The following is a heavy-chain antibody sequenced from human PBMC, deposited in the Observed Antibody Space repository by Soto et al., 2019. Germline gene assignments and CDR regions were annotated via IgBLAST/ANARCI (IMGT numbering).Heavy chain of an antibody. Sequence: PSETLSLTCTVSGGSISSYYWSWIRQPPGKGLEWIGYIYYSGSTNYNPSLKSRVTISVDTSKNQFSLKLSSVTAADTAVYYCAIHQRGTIAYYYYYMDVWGKGTTVTVSS. CDR2: IYYSGST. CDR1: GGSISSYY. V-gene: IGHV4-59*08. CDR3: AIHQRGTIAYYYYYMDV. J-gene: IGHJ6*03. D-gene: IGHD2-21*01.